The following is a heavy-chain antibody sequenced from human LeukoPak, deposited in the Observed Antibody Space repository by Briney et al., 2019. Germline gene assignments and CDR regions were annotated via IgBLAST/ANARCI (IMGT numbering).Heavy chain of an antibody. D-gene: IGHD4-17*01. CDR1: GGTFNNPA. CDR2: IMPLFGTA. V-gene: IGHV1-69*05. J-gene: IGHJ5*02. CDR3: ARDVHGDYGSGWFDP. Sequence: SVKVSCKTSGGTFNNPAISWVRQAPGQGLEWLGGIMPLFGTAGYAQKFQGRVTITKDESTRTVYLELTSLTSDNTAVYYCARDVHGDYGSGWFDPWGQGTLVSVSS.